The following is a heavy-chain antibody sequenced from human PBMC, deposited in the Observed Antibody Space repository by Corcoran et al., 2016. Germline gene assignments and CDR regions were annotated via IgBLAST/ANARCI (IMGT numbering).Heavy chain of an antibody. D-gene: IGHD2-2*01. CDR3: ARGRAVVVPAAMVPIHNNWFDP. CDR1: GYSISSGYY. Sequence: QVQLQESGPGLVKPSETLSLTCTVSGYSISSGYYWGWIRQPPGKGLEWIGSIYHSGSTYYNPSLKSRVTISVDPSKNQFSLKLSSVTAADTAGYYCARGRAVVVPAAMVPIHNNWFDPWGQGTLVTVSS. J-gene: IGHJ5*02. CDR2: IYHSGST. V-gene: IGHV4-38-2*02.